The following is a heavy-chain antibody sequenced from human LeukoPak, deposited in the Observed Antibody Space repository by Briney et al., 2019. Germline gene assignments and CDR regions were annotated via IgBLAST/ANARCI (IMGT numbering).Heavy chain of an antibody. CDR3: ARRGYSSGWYRFDY. V-gene: IGHV4-34*01. CDR2: INHSGST. D-gene: IGHD6-19*01. J-gene: IGHJ4*02. CDR1: GGSFSGYC. Sequence: SETLSLTCAVYGGSFSGYCWSWIRQPPGKGLEWIGEINHSGSTNYNPSLKSRVTISVDTSKNQFSLKLSSVTAADTAVYYCARRGYSSGWYRFDYWGQGTLVTVSS.